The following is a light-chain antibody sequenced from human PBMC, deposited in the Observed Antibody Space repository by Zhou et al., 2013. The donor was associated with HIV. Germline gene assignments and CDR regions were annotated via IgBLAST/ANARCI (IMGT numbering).Light chain of an antibody. CDR2: DSS. CDR1: ETGRYNS. CDR3: QQRSNWPMCS. V-gene: IGKV3-11*01. Sequence: EIALTQSPDTLSLSPGERVVLSCRASETGRYNSLAWYQQRSGQAPRLLIYDSSNRATGIPARFSGSGSGTDFTLTISSLEPEDFAVYYCQQRSNWPMCSFGQGTKLEIK. J-gene: IGKJ2*04.